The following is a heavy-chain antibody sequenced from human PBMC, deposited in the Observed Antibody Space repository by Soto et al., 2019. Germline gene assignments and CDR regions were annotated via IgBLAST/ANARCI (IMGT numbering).Heavy chain of an antibody. Sequence: QLQLQESGPGLVKPSETLSLTCTVSGGSISSSSYYWGWIRQPPGKGLEWIGSIYYSGSTYYNPSLKSRVTISVDTSKNQFSLKMSSVTAADTAVYYCAGGRWFGELLPVWGQGTLVTVSS. V-gene: IGHV4-39*01. J-gene: IGHJ4*02. CDR3: AGGRWFGELLPV. D-gene: IGHD3-10*01. CDR1: GGSISSSSYY. CDR2: IYYSGST.